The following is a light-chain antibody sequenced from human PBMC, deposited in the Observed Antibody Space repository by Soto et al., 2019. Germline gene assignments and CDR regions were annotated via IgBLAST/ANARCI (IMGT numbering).Light chain of an antibody. V-gene: IGKV1-39*01. J-gene: IGKJ1*01. CDR2: AAS. CDR1: QSISSY. Sequence: DIQMTQSPSSLSASVVARVTITCRASQSISSYLNCFQQKPGKAPKLLIYAASSLQSGVPSRCSGSGAGTDCSLTISSLQPDDVATYYCQHYNSYSEAFGQGTKVDI. CDR3: QHYNSYSEA.